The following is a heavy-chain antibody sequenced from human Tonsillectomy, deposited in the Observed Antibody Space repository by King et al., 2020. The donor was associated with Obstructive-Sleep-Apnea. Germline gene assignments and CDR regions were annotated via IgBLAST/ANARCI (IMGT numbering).Heavy chain of an antibody. CDR1: GFTFSSYA. D-gene: IGHD6-13*01. J-gene: IGHJ4*02. CDR2: ISSRGGST. V-gene: IGHV3-23*04. CDR3: AKGRQQLLDY. Sequence: VQLVESGGTLVQPGGSLRLSCAASGFTFSSYAMSWVRQAPGKGLEWVSGISSRGGSTYYADSVKGRVTNSRDNSKNTLYLQLDSLRAEETAVYYCAKGRQQLLDYWGQGTLVTVSS.